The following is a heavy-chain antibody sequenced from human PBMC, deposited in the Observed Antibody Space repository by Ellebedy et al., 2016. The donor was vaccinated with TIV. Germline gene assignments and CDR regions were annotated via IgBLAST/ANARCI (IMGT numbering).Heavy chain of an antibody. V-gene: IGHV3-49*04. J-gene: IGHJ5*02. Sequence: PGGSLRLSCAASGFTFSVYSMNWVRQAPGKGLEWVGFIRSKAYGGTTEYAASVKGRFTISRDDSKSIAYLQMNSLKSEDTAVYYCSRDLNWEAWFDPWGQGTLVTVSS. D-gene: IGHD3/OR15-3a*01. CDR1: GFTFSVYS. CDR2: IRSKAYGGTT. CDR3: SRDLNWEAWFDP.